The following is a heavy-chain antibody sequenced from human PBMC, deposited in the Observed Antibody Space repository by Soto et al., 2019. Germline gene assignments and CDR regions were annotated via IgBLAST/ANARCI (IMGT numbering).Heavy chain of an antibody. CDR3: ARSLGIAAAGYPPLFFDY. CDR1: GGSISSYY. D-gene: IGHD6-13*01. V-gene: IGHV4-59*01. Sequence: SETLSLTCTVSGGSISSYYWSWIRQPPGKGLEWIGYIYYSGSTNYNPSLKSRVTISVDTSKDQFSLKLSSVTAADTAVYYCARSLGIAAAGYPPLFFDYWGQGTLVTVSS. CDR2: IYYSGST. J-gene: IGHJ4*02.